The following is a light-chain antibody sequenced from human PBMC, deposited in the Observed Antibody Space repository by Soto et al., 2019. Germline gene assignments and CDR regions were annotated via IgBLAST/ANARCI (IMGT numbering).Light chain of an antibody. CDR3: QHYGASPYT. J-gene: IGKJ2*01. CDR2: GVS. V-gene: IGKV1-9*01. CDR1: QEISGY. Sequence: IQLTQSPSSLSASVGDRVTITCRASQEISGYLAWYQQTPGKAPKLLIYGVSTLQDGVSSRFSGRGSGTDFTLTISRLEPEDFAVYYCQHYGASPYTFGQGTELEIK.